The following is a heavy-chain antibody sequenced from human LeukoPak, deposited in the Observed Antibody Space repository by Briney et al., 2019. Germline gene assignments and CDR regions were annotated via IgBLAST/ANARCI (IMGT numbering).Heavy chain of an antibody. V-gene: IGHV4-34*01. CDR3: AGGREITVTYFDY. Sequence: SETLSLTCAVYGGSFSGYYWSWIRQPPGKGLEWIGEINHSGSTNYNPSLKSRATISVDTSKNQFSLKLSSVTAADTAVYYCAGGREITVTYFDYWGQGTLVTVSS. CDR2: INHSGST. J-gene: IGHJ4*02. CDR1: GGSFSGYY. D-gene: IGHD4-17*01.